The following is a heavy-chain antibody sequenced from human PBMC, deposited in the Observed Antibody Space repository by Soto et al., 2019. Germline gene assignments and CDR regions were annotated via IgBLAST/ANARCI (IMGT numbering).Heavy chain of an antibody. CDR3: AKNSAATIRVGYDY. CDR1: GFTFSSYP. V-gene: IGHV3-23*01. D-gene: IGHD5-12*01. CDR2: IVASGGIT. J-gene: IGHJ4*02. Sequence: EVQLLESGGGLAQPGGSLRLSCAASGFTFSSYPMSWVRQAPGQGLEWVSGIVASGGITYYADSVKGRFTISRDNYKNTLYLQMNSLRAEDTAVYYCAKNSAATIRVGYDYWGQGTLVTDSS.